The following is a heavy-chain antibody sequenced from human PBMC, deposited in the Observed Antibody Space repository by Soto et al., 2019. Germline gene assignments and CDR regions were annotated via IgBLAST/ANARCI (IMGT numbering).Heavy chain of an antibody. CDR1: GGSISSYY. D-gene: IGHD4-17*01. CDR2: IYYSGST. Sequence: PSETLSLTCTVSGGSISSYYWSWIRQPPGKGLEWIGYIYYSGSTNYNPSLKSRVTISVDTSKNQFSLKLSSVTAADTAVYYCARVGTYGRHASDIWGQGTMVTVSS. V-gene: IGHV4-59*01. J-gene: IGHJ3*02. CDR3: ARVGTYGRHASDI.